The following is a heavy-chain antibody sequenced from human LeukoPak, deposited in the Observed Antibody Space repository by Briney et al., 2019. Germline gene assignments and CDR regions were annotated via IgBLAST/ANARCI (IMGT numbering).Heavy chain of an antibody. CDR2: ISPSDSDA. V-gene: IGHV5-51*01. CDR3: ARRGCSATSCSPYFSDY. J-gene: IGHJ4*02. CDR1: GYTFTNHW. Sequence: GASLKISCKASGYTFTNHWICWGRQLPGQGLGWIGIISPSDSDAAYRPSFQGQVTISVHKPIYTAYLQWSSLKASDTAMYYCARRGCSATSCSPYFSDYWGQGTLVTVSS. D-gene: IGHD2-2*01.